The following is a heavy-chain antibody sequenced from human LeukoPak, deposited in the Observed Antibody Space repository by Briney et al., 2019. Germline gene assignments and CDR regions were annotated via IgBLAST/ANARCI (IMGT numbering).Heavy chain of an antibody. CDR3: ARSGGLYTSTWYFHR. Sequence: SETLSLTCTVSGGSISRYYWTWIRQPPGKGLEWIGYIHYSGSTYYNPSLKSRVTISVDTSKIQFSLKLSSVTAADTAVYYCARSGGLYTSTWYFHRWGQGTLVTVSS. CDR2: IHYSGST. V-gene: IGHV4-59*01. D-gene: IGHD6-13*01. CDR1: GGSISRYY. J-gene: IGHJ1*01.